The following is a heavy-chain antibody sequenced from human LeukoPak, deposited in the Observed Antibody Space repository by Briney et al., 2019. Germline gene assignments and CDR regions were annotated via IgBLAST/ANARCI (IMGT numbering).Heavy chain of an antibody. J-gene: IGHJ5*02. CDR2: IYTSGST. D-gene: IGHD4-23*01. Sequence: KPSETLSLTCTVSGGSISSGSYYWSWIRQPAGKGLEWIGRIYTSGSTNYNPSLKSRVTISVDTSKNQFSLKLSSVTAADTAVYYCAREDDYGGNDLFDPWGQGTLVTVSS. CDR1: GGSISSGSYY. V-gene: IGHV4-61*02. CDR3: AREDDYGGNDLFDP.